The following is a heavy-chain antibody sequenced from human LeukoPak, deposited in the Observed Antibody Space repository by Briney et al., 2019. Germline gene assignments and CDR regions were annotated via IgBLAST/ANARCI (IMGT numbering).Heavy chain of an antibody. D-gene: IGHD3-22*01. CDR2: ISSSSSTI. CDR1: GFTFSSYS. Sequence: GSLRLSCAASGFTFSSYSMNWVRQAPGKGLEWVSYISSSSSTIYYADSVKGRFTISRDNAKNSLYLQMNSLRAEDTAVYYCAVPMDYYDSSGYDYWGQGTLVTVSS. CDR3: AVPMDYYDSSGYDY. V-gene: IGHV3-48*04. J-gene: IGHJ4*02.